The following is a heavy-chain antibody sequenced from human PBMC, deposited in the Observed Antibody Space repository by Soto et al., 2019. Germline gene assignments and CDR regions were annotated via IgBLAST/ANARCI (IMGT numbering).Heavy chain of an antibody. D-gene: IGHD3-10*01. CDR1: GGTFSSHS. Sequence: QVQLVQSGAEVKKPGSSVKVSCKASGGTFSSHSFTWVRQAPGQGLEWMGGVIPIFGTPNYAQKFQGRVTITAEASTNTAYMELSSLTSEDTAVYYCARDPLWFGELLSNYYYQALDVWGQGTTFTVSS. CDR3: ARDPLWFGELLSNYYYQALDV. CDR2: VIPIFGTP. V-gene: IGHV1-69*01. J-gene: IGHJ6*02.